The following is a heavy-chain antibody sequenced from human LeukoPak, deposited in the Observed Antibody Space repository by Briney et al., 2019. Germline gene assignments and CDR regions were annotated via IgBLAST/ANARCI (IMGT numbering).Heavy chain of an antibody. CDR1: GYTFTSYD. Sequence: GASVKVSCKASGYTFTSYDINWVRQATGQGLEWMGWMNPNSGNTGYAQKFQGRVTMTRNTSISTAYMELSSLRSEDTAVYYCARGLRGNSFYLIYYYYMDVWGKGTTVTVSS. CDR2: MNPNSGNT. D-gene: IGHD4-23*01. J-gene: IGHJ6*03. V-gene: IGHV1-8*01. CDR3: ARGLRGNSFYLIYYYYMDV.